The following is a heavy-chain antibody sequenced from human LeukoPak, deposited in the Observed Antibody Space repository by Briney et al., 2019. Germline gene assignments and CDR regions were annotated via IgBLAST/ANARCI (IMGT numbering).Heavy chain of an antibody. Sequence: PGRSLRLSCAASGFTLSSYAMHWVRQAPGKGLEWVAVISYDGSNKYYADSVKGRFTISRDNSKNTLYLQMNSLRAEDTAVYYCARDGERDRNTALDYWGQGTLVTVSS. V-gene: IGHV3-30*04. CDR2: ISYDGSNK. CDR1: GFTLSSYA. CDR3: ARDGERDRNTALDY. J-gene: IGHJ4*02. D-gene: IGHD5-18*01.